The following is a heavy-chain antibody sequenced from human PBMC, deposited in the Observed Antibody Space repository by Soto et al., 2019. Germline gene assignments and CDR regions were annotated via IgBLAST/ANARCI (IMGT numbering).Heavy chain of an antibody. CDR3: ARDHPGDYYSSGYPTDY. CDR2: IIPIFGTA. V-gene: IGHV1-69*01. Sequence: QVQLVQSGAEVKKPGSSVKVSCKASGGTFSSYAISWVRQAPGQGLEWMGGIIPIFGTANYAQKFQGRVTITADESTSTAYMELSSLRSEDTAVYYCARDHPGDYYSSGYPTDYWGQGTLVTVSS. D-gene: IGHD3-22*01. J-gene: IGHJ4*02. CDR1: GGTFSSYA.